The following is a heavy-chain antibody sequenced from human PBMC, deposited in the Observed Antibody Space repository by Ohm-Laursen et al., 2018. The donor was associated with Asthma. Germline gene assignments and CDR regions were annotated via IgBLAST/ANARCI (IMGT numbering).Heavy chain of an antibody. J-gene: IGHJ4*02. Sequence: SVKVSCKASGGTFSSYAISWVRQAPGQGLEWMGGIIPIFGTANYAQKFQGRVTITADESTSTAYMELSSLRSEDTAVYYCARSSVVVTAILSAFDYWGQGTLVTVSS. CDR2: IIPIFGTA. CDR1: GGTFSSYA. CDR3: ARSSVVVTAILSAFDY. V-gene: IGHV1-69*13. D-gene: IGHD2-21*02.